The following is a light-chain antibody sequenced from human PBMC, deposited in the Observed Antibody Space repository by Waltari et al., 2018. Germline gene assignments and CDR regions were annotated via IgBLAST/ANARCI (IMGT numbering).Light chain of an antibody. CDR1: QSVLYSSNNKDY. J-gene: IGKJ2*01. CDR2: WAS. CDR3: QQYHSFPYT. V-gene: IGKV4-1*01. Sequence: DIVMTQSPDSLAVSLGERATINCKSGQSVLYSSNNKDYLAWYQQKPGQPPKLLFYWASTRESGVPDRFSGSWSGTDFTLTISSLQAEDVAVYYCQQYHSFPYTFGQGTKLEIK.